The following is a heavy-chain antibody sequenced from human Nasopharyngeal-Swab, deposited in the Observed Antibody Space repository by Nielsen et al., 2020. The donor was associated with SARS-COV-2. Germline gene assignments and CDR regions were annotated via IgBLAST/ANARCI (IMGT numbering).Heavy chain of an antibody. D-gene: IGHD4-17*01. V-gene: IGHV5-10-1*01. CDR2: IDPSDSYT. Sequence: VRQMPGKGLGWMGRIDPSDSYTNYSPSFQGHVTISADKSITTAYMQWSSLKASDTAMYYCARRTGDSTLGDAFDIWGQGTMVTVSS. CDR3: ARRTGDSTLGDAFDI. J-gene: IGHJ3*02.